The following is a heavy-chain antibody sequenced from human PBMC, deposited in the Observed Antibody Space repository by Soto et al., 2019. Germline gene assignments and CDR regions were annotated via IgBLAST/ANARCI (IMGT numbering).Heavy chain of an antibody. V-gene: IGHV4-31*03. CDR2: ISYSGST. Sequence: QVQLQESGPGLVKPSQTLSPTCTVSGGSISSGGYYWSWIRQHPGTGLEWIGYISYSGSTSYNPSLKSRVTISVDTSKSPFSLILNSVTAADTAVYYCARGVLHWGEGTLVTVSS. CDR3: ARGVLH. J-gene: IGHJ4*01. CDR1: GGSISSGGYY.